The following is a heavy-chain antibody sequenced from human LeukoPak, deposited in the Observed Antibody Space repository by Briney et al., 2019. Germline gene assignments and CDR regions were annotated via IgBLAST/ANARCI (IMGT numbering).Heavy chain of an antibody. Sequence: GGSLRLSRALSLFTFSDHYIDWVPPAPGKGLECVGRSWNRARSYSTEYAASVKARFTISRDNLENSLTLQMNSLKAEDTAVYYCARSFYCSSGRCSSAYDDCWGQGTLVTVS. V-gene: IGHV3-72*01. CDR3: ARSFYCSSGRCSSAYDDC. D-gene: IGHD2-15*01. CDR2: SWNRARSYST. CDR1: LFTFSDHY. J-gene: IGHJ4*02.